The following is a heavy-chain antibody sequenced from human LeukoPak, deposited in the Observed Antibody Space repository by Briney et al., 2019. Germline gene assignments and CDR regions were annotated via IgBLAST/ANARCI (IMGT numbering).Heavy chain of an antibody. CDR3: ARLGYCGSTSCYVNYYYYMDV. J-gene: IGHJ6*03. V-gene: IGHV3-20*04. Sequence: GGSLRLSCAASGFTFDDYGMSWVRQAPGKGLEWVSGINWNGGSTGYADSVKGRFTISRDNAKNSLYLQMNSLRAEDTALYYCARLGYCGSTSCYVNYYYYMDVWGKGTTVTVSS. CDR1: GFTFDDYG. CDR2: INWNGGST. D-gene: IGHD2-2*01.